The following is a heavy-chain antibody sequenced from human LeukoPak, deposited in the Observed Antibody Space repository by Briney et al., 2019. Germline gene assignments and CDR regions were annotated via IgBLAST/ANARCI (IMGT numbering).Heavy chain of an antibody. V-gene: IGHV1-18*01. CDR1: GYTFTTYG. Sequence: ASVKVSCKASGYTFTTYGISWVRQAPGQGLEWMGWISAYNGNTNYAQKFQGRVTMTRDTSISTAYMELSRLRSDDTAVYYCARDYCSSTSCLFDYWGQGTLVTVSS. D-gene: IGHD2-2*01. J-gene: IGHJ4*02. CDR3: ARDYCSSTSCLFDY. CDR2: ISAYNGNT.